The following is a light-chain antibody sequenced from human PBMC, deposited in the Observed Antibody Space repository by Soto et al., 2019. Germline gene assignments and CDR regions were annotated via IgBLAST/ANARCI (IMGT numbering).Light chain of an antibody. V-gene: IGKV3D-20*02. CDR3: QQHCNWPLT. CDR1: QTVSSVH. J-gene: IGKJ4*01. Sequence: EIVLTQSPGTLSLSPGERASLSCRASQTVSSVHLAWYQHKPGQAPRLLIYGASRRATGIPARFSGSGSGTDFTLTISSLEPEDFAVYYCQQHCNWPLTFGGGTKVDIK. CDR2: GAS.